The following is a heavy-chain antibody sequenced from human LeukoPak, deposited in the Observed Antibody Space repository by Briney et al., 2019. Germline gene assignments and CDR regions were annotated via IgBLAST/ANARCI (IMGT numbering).Heavy chain of an antibody. CDR3: ARDMYYGDYEIDY. V-gene: IGHV3-23*01. Sequence: GGSLRLSCAASGFXFSNYAMNWVRQAPGKGLEWVSLISGSTGSTYYADSVKGRFSISRDNSKNSLFLQMNSLRDEDTAVYYCARDMYYGDYEIDYWGQGTLVTVSS. J-gene: IGHJ4*02. D-gene: IGHD4-17*01. CDR1: GFXFSNYA. CDR2: ISGSTGST.